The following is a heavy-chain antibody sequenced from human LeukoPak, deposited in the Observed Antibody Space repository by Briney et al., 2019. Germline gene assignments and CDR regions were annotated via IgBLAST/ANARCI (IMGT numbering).Heavy chain of an antibody. V-gene: IGHV4-39*07. CDR3: ARDRGLRYWYFDL. CDR2: IYYSGST. Sequence: SETLSLTCTVSGGSISSSSYYWGWIPQPPGKGLEWIGSIYYSGSTYYNPSLKSRVTISVDTSKNQFSLKLSSVTAADTAVYYCARDRGLRYWYFDLWGRGTLVTVPS. CDR1: GGSISSSSYY. D-gene: IGHD3-16*01. J-gene: IGHJ2*01.